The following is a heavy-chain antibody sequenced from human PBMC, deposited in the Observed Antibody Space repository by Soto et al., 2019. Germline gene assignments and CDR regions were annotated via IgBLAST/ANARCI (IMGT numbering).Heavy chain of an antibody. J-gene: IGHJ4*02. CDR3: ARQAVVTTFDY. V-gene: IGHV4-39*01. Sequence: LSLTCTVSGGSISSSSYYWGWIRQPPGKGLEWIGSIYYSGSTYYNPSLKSRVTISVDTSKNQFSLKLSSVTAADTAVYYCARQAVVTTFDYWGQGTLVTVSS. D-gene: IGHD2-15*01. CDR1: GGSISSSSYY. CDR2: IYYSGST.